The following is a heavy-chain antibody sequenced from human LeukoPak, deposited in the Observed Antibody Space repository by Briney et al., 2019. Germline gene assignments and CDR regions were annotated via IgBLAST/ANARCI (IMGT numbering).Heavy chain of an antibody. CDR2: ICDSGRTI. D-gene: IGHD3-22*01. CDR1: GFTFSDYY. Sequence: GGSLRLSCAASGFTFSDYYISWIRQAAGKGLEWVSYICDSGRTIYYADSVKGRFTISRDNAKNSVYLQMNNLRAEDTAVYYCARDRLGDYDHSGYYDKWGQGTLVTVSS. J-gene: IGHJ4*02. CDR3: ARDRLGDYDHSGYYDK. V-gene: IGHV3-11*01.